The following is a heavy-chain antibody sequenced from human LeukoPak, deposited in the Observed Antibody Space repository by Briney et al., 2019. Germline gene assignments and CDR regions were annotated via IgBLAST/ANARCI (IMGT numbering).Heavy chain of an antibody. J-gene: IGHJ4*01. CDR1: GFNFHDYA. CDR3: AKVSGMATQWGNFDY. CDR2: ISNNGGNT. Sequence: GGSLRLSCVASGFNFHDYAMYWVRQAPGKGLEWVSLISNNGGNTDYADSVKGRFTISRDNSKNSLYLQMNSLRTEDTAVYYCAKVSGMATQWGNFDYWGHGTLVTVSS. D-gene: IGHD3-16*01. V-gene: IGHV3-43*02.